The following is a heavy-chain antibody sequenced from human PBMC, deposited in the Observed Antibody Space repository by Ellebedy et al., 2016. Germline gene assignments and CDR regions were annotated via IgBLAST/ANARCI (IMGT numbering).Heavy chain of an antibody. CDR3: ARQAISGWKNWFDP. Sequence: SETLSLTCTVSGSSISSYYLTWIRQPPGKGLEWIGYIYYSGSTNYNPSLKGRVTISVDTSKNQFTLKLTSVTAADTAVYYCARQAISGWKNWFDPWGQGTLVTVSS. J-gene: IGHJ5*02. CDR1: GSSISSYY. D-gene: IGHD6-19*01. CDR2: IYYSGST. V-gene: IGHV4-59*08.